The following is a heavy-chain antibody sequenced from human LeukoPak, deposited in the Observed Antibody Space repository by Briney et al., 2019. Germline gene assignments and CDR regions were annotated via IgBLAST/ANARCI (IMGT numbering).Heavy chain of an antibody. V-gene: IGHV3-30-3*01. CDR2: ISYDGSNK. J-gene: IGHJ5*02. CDR1: GFTFSSYA. D-gene: IGHD5-24*01. Sequence: QPGRSLLLSCAASGFTFSSYAMHWVRQAPGKGLEWVAVISYDGSNKYYADSVKGRFTISRDNSKNTLYLQMNSLRAEDTAVYYCARASLDNNWFDPWGQGTLVTVSS. CDR3: ARASLDNNWFDP.